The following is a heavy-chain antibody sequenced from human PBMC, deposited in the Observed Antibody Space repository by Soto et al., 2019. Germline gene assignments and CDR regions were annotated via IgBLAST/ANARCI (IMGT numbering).Heavy chain of an antibody. CDR3: ARGSARQYYYYYYGMDV. J-gene: IGHJ6*02. Sequence: ASVKVSCKASGYTFTSYGISWVRQAPGQGLEWMGWISAYNGNTNYAQKLQGRVTITTDTSTSTAYMELRSLRSDDTAVYYCARGSARQYYYYYYGMDVWGQGTTVTVSS. CDR1: GYTFTSYG. CDR2: ISAYNGNT. D-gene: IGHD6-6*01. V-gene: IGHV1-18*04.